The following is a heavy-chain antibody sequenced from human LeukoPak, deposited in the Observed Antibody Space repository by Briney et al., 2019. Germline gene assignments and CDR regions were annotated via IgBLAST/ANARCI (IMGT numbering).Heavy chain of an antibody. D-gene: IGHD3-10*01. CDR2: IYYSGST. CDR3: ARAQYASGSFFDY. CDR1: GGSVSSGSYH. Sequence: SETLSLTCTVSGGSVSSGSYHWNWIRQPPGKGLEWIGNIYYSGSTNYNPSLKSRVTMSVDMSKNQFSLKLNSVTAADTAVYYCARAQYASGSFFDYWGQGTLATVSS. V-gene: IGHV4-61*01. J-gene: IGHJ4*02.